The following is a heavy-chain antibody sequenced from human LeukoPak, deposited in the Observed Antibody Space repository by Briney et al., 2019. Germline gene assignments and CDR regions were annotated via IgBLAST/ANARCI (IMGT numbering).Heavy chain of an antibody. V-gene: IGHV3-7*03. D-gene: IGHD3-16*01. Sequence: GGSLRLSCAASGFTFSSYWMSWVRQAPGKGLEWVASINHNGNVNYYVDSVKGRFTISRDNAKNSLYLQMSNLRAEDTAVYFCARGGGLDVWGQGTTVTVSS. CDR2: INHNGNVN. CDR3: ARGGGLDV. J-gene: IGHJ6*02. CDR1: GFTFSSYW.